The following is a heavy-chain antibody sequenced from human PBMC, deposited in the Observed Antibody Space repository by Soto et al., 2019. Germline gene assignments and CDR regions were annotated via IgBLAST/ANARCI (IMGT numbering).Heavy chain of an antibody. CDR2: ISGSGGST. D-gene: IGHD3-22*01. Sequence: GGSLRLSCAASGLTFSSDAMSWVRQAPGKGLEWVSAISGSGGSTYYADSVKGRFTISRDNSKNTLYLQMNSLRAEDTAVYYCAKARPLGAMTMFVVDGDVFAFCGQRSMVTGSS. CDR3: AKARPLGAMTMFVVDGDVFAF. V-gene: IGHV3-23*01. CDR1: GLTFSSDA. J-gene: IGHJ3*01.